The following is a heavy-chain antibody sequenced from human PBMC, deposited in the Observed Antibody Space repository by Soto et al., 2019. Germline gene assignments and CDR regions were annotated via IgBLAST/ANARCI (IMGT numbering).Heavy chain of an antibody. CDR3: ARGSYYYDSSGYSHYFDY. CDR1: GGSVSSGSYY. V-gene: IGHV4-61*01. CDR2: IYYSGST. J-gene: IGHJ4*02. Sequence: SETLSLTCTVSGGSVSSGSYYWSWIRQPPGKGLEWIGYIYYSGSTNYNPSLKSRVTISVDTSKNQFSLKLSSVTAADTAVYYCARGSYYYDSSGYSHYFDYWGQGTLVTVS. D-gene: IGHD3-22*01.